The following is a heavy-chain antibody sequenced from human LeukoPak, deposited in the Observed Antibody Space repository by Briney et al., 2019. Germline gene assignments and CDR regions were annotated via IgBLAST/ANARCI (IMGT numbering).Heavy chain of an antibody. D-gene: IGHD3-9*01. CDR2: IYTGGST. Sequence: GGSLRLSCAASGFTVSSNYMSWVRQAPGKRLEWVSVIYTGGSTYYADSVKGRFTISRDNSKNTLYLQMNSLRAEDTAVYYCARGYYDILTGYYHWGQGTLVTVSS. V-gene: IGHV3-66*01. J-gene: IGHJ5*02. CDR3: ARGYYDILTGYYH. CDR1: GFTVSSNY.